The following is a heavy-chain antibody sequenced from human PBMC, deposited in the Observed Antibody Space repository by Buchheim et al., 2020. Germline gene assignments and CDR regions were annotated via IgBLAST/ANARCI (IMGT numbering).Heavy chain of an antibody. CDR3: ARDWPIFGVLGYYAMDV. CDR1: GGSISSGSDY. D-gene: IGHD3-3*01. V-gene: IGHV4-61*02. J-gene: IGHJ6*02. CDR2: MYTSGST. Sequence: QVQLQESGPGLVKPSQTLSLTCTVSGGSISSGSDYWSWIRQPAGKGLEWIGHMYTSGSTNSNPSLKSRVTISVATSRNQFSLKLTSVTAADTAVYYCARDWPIFGVLGYYAMDVWGQGTT.